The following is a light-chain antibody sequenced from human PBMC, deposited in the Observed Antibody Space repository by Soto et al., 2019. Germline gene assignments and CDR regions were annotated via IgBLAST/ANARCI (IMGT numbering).Light chain of an antibody. CDR1: QSVSSNF. Sequence: EIVLTQSPGTLSLSPGERATLSCRASQSVSSNFLAWYRQKPGQAPRLLIHGASNRATGIPDRFSGSGSGTDFTLTISTLEPEDFAVYYCQQYGDSPRTFGKGTKVEIK. V-gene: IGKV3-20*01. J-gene: IGKJ1*01. CDR2: GAS. CDR3: QQYGDSPRT.